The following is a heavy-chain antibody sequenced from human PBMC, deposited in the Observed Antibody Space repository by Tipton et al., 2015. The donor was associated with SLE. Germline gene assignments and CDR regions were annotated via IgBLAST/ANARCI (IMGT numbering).Heavy chain of an antibody. CDR3: ARELVGGGAFDI. Sequence: QVQLVQSGAEVKKPGASMKVSCKASGYTFTGFFMHWVRQAPGQGLEWMGWINPNSGGTFYAQKFQGRIIMTRDSSIYTAYMDLNRLRSDDTAVYYCARELVGGGAFDIWGQGTMVTVSS. J-gene: IGHJ3*02. CDR1: GYTFTGFF. D-gene: IGHD1-26*01. CDR2: INPNSGGT. V-gene: IGHV1-2*02.